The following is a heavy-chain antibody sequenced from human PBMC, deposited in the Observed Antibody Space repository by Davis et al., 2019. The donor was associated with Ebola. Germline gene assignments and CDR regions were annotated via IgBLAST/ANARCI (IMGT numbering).Heavy chain of an antibody. J-gene: IGHJ4*02. CDR3: AKIGGIAAASDY. CDR1: GFTFSSYA. D-gene: IGHD6-13*01. Sequence: GESLKISCAASGFTFSSYAMSWVRQAPGKGLEWVSAISGSGGSTYYADSVKGRFTISRDNSKNTLYLQMNSLRAEDTAVYYCAKIGGIAAASDYWGQGTLITVSS. V-gene: IGHV3-23*01. CDR2: ISGSGGST.